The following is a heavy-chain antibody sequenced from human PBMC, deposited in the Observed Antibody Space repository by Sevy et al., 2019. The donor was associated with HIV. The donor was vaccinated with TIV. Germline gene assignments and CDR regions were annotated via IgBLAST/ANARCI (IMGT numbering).Heavy chain of an antibody. J-gene: IGHJ3*02. CDR1: GGSISSYY. V-gene: IGHV4-59*01. D-gene: IGHD2-15*01. CDR3: ARDGYGSGGSGHSGTAFDI. Sequence: SETLSLTCTVSGGSISSYYWSWIRQPPGKGLEWIGYIYYSGSTNYNPSLKSRVTISVDTAKNQFSLKLSSVTAADTAVYYCARDGYGSGGSGHSGTAFDIWGQGTMVTVSS. CDR2: IYYSGST.